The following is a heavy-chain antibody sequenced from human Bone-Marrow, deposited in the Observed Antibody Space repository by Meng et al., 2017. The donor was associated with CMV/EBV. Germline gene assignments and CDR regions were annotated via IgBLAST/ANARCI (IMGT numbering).Heavy chain of an antibody. CDR3: ARFRGVIMYYYGMDV. J-gene: IGHJ6*02. D-gene: IGHD3-10*01. CDR1: GYTFTGYY. Sequence: ASVKVSRKASGYTFTGYYMHWVRQAPGQGLEWMGWINPNSGGTNYAQKFQGRVTMTRDTSISTAYMELSRLRSDDTAVYYCARFRGVIMYYYGMDVWGQGTTVTVSS. V-gene: IGHV1-2*02. CDR2: INPNSGGT.